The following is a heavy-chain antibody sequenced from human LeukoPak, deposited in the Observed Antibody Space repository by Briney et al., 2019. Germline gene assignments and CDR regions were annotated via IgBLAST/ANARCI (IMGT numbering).Heavy chain of an antibody. J-gene: IGHJ4*02. D-gene: IGHD3-16*01. CDR2: IYSGGST. CDR3: AREVGGGASGQ. CDR1: GFNVSRNY. Sequence: GGSLRLSCAASGFNVSRNYMNWVRQAPGKGLEWVSVIYSGGSTYYADSVKGRFTISRDNSENTLYLQMNSLRVEDTAVYYCAREVGGGASGQWGQGTLVTVSS. V-gene: IGHV3-53*01.